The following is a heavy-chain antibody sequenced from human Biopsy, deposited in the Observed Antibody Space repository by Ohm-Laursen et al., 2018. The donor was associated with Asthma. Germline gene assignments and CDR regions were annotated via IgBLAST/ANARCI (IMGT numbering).Heavy chain of an antibody. CDR3: ASDFPKDYVRYNFQF. Sequence: ASVKVSCKISGYSLTDLSMHWVRQAPGQGLEWMGGHDHEEGETVNARRFQGRVTTTEDTSTDTAYMELSSLSSDDTAVYYCASDFPKDYVRYNFQFWGQGTLVTVSS. J-gene: IGHJ4*02. V-gene: IGHV1-24*01. D-gene: IGHD4-17*01. CDR1: GYSLTDLS. CDR2: HDHEEGET.